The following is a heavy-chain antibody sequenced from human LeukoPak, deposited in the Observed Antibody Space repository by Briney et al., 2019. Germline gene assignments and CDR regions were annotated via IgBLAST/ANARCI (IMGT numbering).Heavy chain of an antibody. D-gene: IGHD2-21*02. CDR3: ARSGDPHY. J-gene: IGHJ4*02. V-gene: IGHV3-23*01. CDR2: ISGSGGST. Sequence: GGPLRLSCAASGFTFSSYAMSWVRQAPGKGLEWVSAISGSGGSTYYADSVRGRFTISRDNAKNSLFLQMNSLRGEDTAVYYCARSGDPHYWGQGTLVTVSS. CDR1: GFTFSSYA.